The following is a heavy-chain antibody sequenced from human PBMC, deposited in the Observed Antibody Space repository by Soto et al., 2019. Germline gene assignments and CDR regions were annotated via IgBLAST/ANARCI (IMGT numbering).Heavy chain of an antibody. CDR1: GFTFTTYW. J-gene: IGHJ5*02. D-gene: IGHD3-10*01. V-gene: IGHV3-7*03. Sequence: GGSLRLSCVASGFTFTTYWMSWVRQAPGKGLEWVANIRQDGGAQYHVDSVKGRFTISRDNAKNSVYLQMGSLRVEDTAVYYCVRGGHGSGSYLGSSWGQGILVTVSS. CDR3: VRGGHGSGSYLGSS. CDR2: IRQDGGAQ.